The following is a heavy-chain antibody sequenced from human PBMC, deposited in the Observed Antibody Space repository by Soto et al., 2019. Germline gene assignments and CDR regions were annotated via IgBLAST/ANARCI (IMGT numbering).Heavy chain of an antibody. D-gene: IGHD6-6*01. J-gene: IGHJ4*02. CDR2: IYYSGST. CDR3: ASYSSSSFPFDY. V-gene: IGHV4-39*01. CDR1: GGSISSSSYY. Sequence: SETLSLTCTVSGGSISSSSYYWGWIRQPPGKGLEWIGSIYYSGSTYYNPSLKSRVTISVDTSKNQFSLKLSSVTAADTAVYYCASYSSSSFPFDYWGQGTLVTVS.